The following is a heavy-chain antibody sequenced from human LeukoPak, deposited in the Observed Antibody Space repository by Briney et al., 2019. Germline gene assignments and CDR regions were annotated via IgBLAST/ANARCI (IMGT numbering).Heavy chain of an antibody. D-gene: IGHD2/OR15-2a*01. Sequence: SETLSLTCTVSGGSINSGDYYWGWIRQPPGKGLEWIGYIYYSGSTYYNPSLKSRVTISVDTSKNQFSLKLSSVTAADTAVYYCARALPTETFRFDYWGQGTLVTVSS. CDR2: IYYSGST. CDR3: ARALPTETFRFDY. V-gene: IGHV4-31*03. J-gene: IGHJ4*02. CDR1: GGSINSGDYY.